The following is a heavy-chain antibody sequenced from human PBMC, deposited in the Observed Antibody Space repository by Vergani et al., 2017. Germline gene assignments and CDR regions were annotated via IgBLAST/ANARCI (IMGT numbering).Heavy chain of an antibody. CDR2: ISSSSSTI. CDR3: ARDGTDYGSGSYYPSWYFDY. Sequence: EVQLVESGGGLVQPGGSLRLSCAASGFTFSSYSMNWVRQAPGKGLEWVSYISSSSSTIYYADSVKGRFTISRDNAKNSLYLKMNSLRAEDTAVYYCARDGTDYGSGSYYPSWYFDYWGQGTLVTVSS. J-gene: IGHJ4*02. CDR1: GFTFSSYS. D-gene: IGHD3-10*01. V-gene: IGHV3-48*01.